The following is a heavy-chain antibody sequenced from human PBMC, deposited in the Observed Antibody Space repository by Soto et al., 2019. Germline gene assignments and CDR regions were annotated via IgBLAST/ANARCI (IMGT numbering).Heavy chain of an antibody. V-gene: IGHV3-15*01. CDR2: IKSKTDGGTT. CDR1: GFTFSNAW. Sequence: EVQLVESGGGLVKPGGSLRLSCAASGFTFSNAWMSWVRQAPGKGLEWVGRIKSKTDGGTTDYAAPVKGRFTISRDDSKNTLYMQMNSLKTEDTAVYYCTTSVVYCSGGSCYSDDAFDIWGQGTMVTVSS. J-gene: IGHJ3*02. D-gene: IGHD2-15*01. CDR3: TTSVVYCSGGSCYSDDAFDI.